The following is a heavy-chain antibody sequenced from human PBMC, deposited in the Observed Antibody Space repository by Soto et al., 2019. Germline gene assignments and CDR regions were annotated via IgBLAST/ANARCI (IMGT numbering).Heavy chain of an antibody. Sequence: SETLSLTCTVSGGSISSSSYYWGWIRQPPGKGLEWIGSIYYSGSTYYNPSLKSRVTISVDTSKNQFSLKLSSVTAADTAVYYCARHRDYIWGSSDYWGQGTLVTVSS. V-gene: IGHV4-39*01. CDR1: GGSISSSSYY. CDR3: ARHRDYIWGSSDY. CDR2: IYYSGST. J-gene: IGHJ4*02. D-gene: IGHD3-16*01.